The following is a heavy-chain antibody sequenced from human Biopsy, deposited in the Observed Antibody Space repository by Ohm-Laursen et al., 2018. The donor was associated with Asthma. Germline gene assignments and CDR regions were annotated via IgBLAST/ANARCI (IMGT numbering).Heavy chain of an antibody. CDR1: GFTFSIYD. D-gene: IGHD4-23*01. CDR2: ISYDGGNK. V-gene: IGHV3-30*03. CDR3: ARTHERWTSIQDDALDI. J-gene: IGHJ3*02. Sequence: PLRLSCAAPGFTFSIYDIHWVRQAPGKGLEWVAVISYDGGNKFYGDSVKGRFTLSRDNSRNTLYLQMNSLRVEDTAIYYCARTHERWTSIQDDALDIWGQGTMVIVSS.